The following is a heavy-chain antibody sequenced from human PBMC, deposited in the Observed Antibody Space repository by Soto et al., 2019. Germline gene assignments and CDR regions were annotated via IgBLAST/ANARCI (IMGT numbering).Heavy chain of an antibody. CDR2: IYYGGST. D-gene: IGHD3-22*01. CDR3: ARDLYDSSVETHFDY. Sequence: SETLSLTCTVAGGSISNNNLWGWVRQTPGRGLEWIGTIYYGGSTYYNPSLKSRVTISLDTSKNQFSLNLNSVTAEDTAVYYCARDLYDSSVETHFDYWGQGTLVTVSS. CDR1: GGSISNNNL. V-gene: IGHV4-39*02. J-gene: IGHJ4*02.